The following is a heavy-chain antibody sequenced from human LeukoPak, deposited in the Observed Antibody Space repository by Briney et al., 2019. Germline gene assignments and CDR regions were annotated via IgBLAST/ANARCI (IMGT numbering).Heavy chain of an antibody. J-gene: IGHJ6*02. CDR1: GFTFSSYS. V-gene: IGHV3-21*01. D-gene: IGHD2-2*01. CDR2: ISSSSSYI. Sequence: GGSLRLSCAASGFTFSSYSMNWVRQAPGKGLEWVSSISSSSSYIYYADSVKGRFTTSRDNAKNSLYLQMNSLRAEDTAVYYCARDQDCSSTSCYAKDYYYYGMDVRGQGTTVTVSS. CDR3: ARDQDCSSTSCYAKDYYYYGMDV.